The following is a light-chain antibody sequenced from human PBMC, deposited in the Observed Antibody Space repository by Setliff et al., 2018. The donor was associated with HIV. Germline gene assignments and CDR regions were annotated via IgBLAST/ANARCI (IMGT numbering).Light chain of an antibody. J-gene: IGLJ1*01. CDR3: SSYTSSSTLV. CDR2: EVS. Sequence: QSALTQPASVSGSPGQSITISCTGASSDVGGYNYVSWYQQHPGKAPKLTIYEVSKRPSGVPNRFSGSKSGNTASLTISGLQAEDEADYYCSSYTSSSTLVFGSGTKVTVL. V-gene: IGLV2-14*01. CDR1: SSDVGGYNY.